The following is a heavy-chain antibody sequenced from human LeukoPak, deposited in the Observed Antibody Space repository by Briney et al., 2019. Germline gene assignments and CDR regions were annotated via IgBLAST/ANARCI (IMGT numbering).Heavy chain of an antibody. Sequence: PGGSLRVSCTASGFSFSSHDMHWVRQAPGKGLEWVAFIRYDGSKTYYADSVKGRFTISRDNSNNTMYLQMNSLRAEDTAVYYCAKDVPNHDYWGQGTLVTVSS. V-gene: IGHV3-30*02. CDR1: GFSFSSHD. CDR2: IRYDGSKT. J-gene: IGHJ4*02. CDR3: AKDVPNHDY. D-gene: IGHD1-14*01.